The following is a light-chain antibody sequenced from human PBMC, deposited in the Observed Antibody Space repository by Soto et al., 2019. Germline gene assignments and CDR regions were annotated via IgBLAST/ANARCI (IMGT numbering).Light chain of an antibody. Sequence: EIVMTQSIGTLSVSPGERATLSCRASQSVSSYLAWYQQKPGQAPRLLIYDASNRATGIPARFSGSGSGTDLTLTISSLEPEDFAVYYCQQRSNWPTFGQGTKVDIK. V-gene: IGKV3-11*01. J-gene: IGKJ1*01. CDR3: QQRSNWPT. CDR2: DAS. CDR1: QSVSSY.